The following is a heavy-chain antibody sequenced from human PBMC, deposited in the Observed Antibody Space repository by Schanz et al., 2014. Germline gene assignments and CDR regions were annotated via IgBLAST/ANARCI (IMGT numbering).Heavy chain of an antibody. Sequence: EVQLVESGGGLVKPGESLRLSCAASGFIFSAYTMNWVRQAPGKGLEWVSSISSGGRNISYADSLKGRFIISRDNGKKSLYLQMNSLSAEDTAVYYCAKVAPAATYLDSWGLGTLVTVSS. CDR1: GFIFSAYT. D-gene: IGHD2-2*01. J-gene: IGHJ4*02. CDR2: ISSGGRNI. CDR3: AKVAPAATYLDS. V-gene: IGHV3-21*04.